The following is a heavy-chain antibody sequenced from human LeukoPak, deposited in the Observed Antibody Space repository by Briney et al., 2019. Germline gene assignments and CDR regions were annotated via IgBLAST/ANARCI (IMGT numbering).Heavy chain of an antibody. D-gene: IGHD3-22*01. Sequence: GGSLRLSCAVSGFTFYDYAMHCVRQAPGKGREWGSCISWNSGSIGYADSVKGRFTISRDNAKNSLYLQMNSLRAEDTALYSCAKGDYDSSGYYGGLEYCGQGPLATVSS. CDR1: GFTFYDYA. CDR3: AKGDYDSSGYYGGLEY. CDR2: ISWNSGSI. V-gene: IGHV3-9*01. J-gene: IGHJ4*02.